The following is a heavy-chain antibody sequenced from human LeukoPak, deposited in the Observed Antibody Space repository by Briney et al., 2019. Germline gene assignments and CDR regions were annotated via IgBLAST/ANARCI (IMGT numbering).Heavy chain of an antibody. J-gene: IGHJ4*02. CDR3: ARGGVVTAIIMQY. Sequence: GGSLRLSCAASGFTFSNYAMSWVRQAPGKGLEWVSVISGGGGTTYYADSVKGRFTISRDNSKNTLYLQMNSLRAEDTAVYYCARGGVVTAIIMQYWGQGTLVTVSS. CDR1: GFTFSNYA. V-gene: IGHV3-23*01. D-gene: IGHD2-21*02. CDR2: ISGGGGTT.